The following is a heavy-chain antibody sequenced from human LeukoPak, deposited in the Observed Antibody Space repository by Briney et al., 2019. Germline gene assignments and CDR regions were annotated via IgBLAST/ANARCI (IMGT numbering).Heavy chain of an antibody. CDR2: INGDESST. D-gene: IGHD5-24*01. J-gene: IGHJ4*02. Sequence: GGSLRLSCAASAFTFNTYWMHWVRQVPGRGLEWVSRINGDESSTNYADSVKGRFTISRDNAKDTLYLHMNSLTAEDTAVYYCARPSGGDGYNPFDYWGQGTLVTVSS. V-gene: IGHV3-74*01. CDR1: AFTFNTYW. CDR3: ARPSGGDGYNPFDY.